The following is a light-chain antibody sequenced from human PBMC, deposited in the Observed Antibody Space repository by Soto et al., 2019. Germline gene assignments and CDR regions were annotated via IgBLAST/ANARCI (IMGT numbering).Light chain of an antibody. CDR3: QLRNYWPLT. V-gene: IGKV3-11*01. CDR2: DVS. CDR1: QSISRD. J-gene: IGKJ1*01. Sequence: ETVLTQSPATLSLSPGERATLSCRASQSISRDLAWYQQKPGQPPRLLICDVSNRATVVPARFSGSGSGTDFTLTISSLEPEDFAVYNCQLRNYWPLTFGQVTKV.